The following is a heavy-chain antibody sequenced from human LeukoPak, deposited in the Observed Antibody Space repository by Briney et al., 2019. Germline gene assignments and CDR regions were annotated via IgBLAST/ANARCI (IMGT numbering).Heavy chain of an antibody. V-gene: IGHV3-33*08. CDR1: GFTFSSYA. Sequence: GGSLRLSCAASGFTFSSYAMHWVRQAPGKGLEWVAVIWYDGSNKYYADSVKGRFTISRDNSKNTLYLQMNGLRAEDTAVYYSARDGGIVVVPAATYNWNSLDIWGQGTMVTVSS. D-gene: IGHD2-2*01. CDR3: ARDGGIVVVPAATYNWNSLDI. CDR2: IWYDGSNK. J-gene: IGHJ3*02.